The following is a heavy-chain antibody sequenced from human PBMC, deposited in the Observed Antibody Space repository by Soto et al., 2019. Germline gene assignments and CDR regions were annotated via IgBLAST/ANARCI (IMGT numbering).Heavy chain of an antibody. CDR1: GGSFSGYY. CDR2: INHSGST. CDR3: ARGKDFWSGYFDY. D-gene: IGHD3-3*01. V-gene: IGHV4-34*01. J-gene: IGHJ4*02. Sequence: LTCAVYGGSFSGYYWSWIRQPPGKGLEWIGEINHSGSTNYNPSLKSRVTISVDTSKNQFSLKLSSVTAADTAVYYCARGKDFWSGYFDYWGQGTLVTVSS.